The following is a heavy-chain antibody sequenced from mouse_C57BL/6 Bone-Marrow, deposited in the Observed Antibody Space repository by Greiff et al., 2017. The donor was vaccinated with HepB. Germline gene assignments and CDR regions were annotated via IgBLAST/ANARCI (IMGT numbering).Heavy chain of an antibody. D-gene: IGHD2-2*01. Sequence: VQLQQSGPELVKPGASVKISCKASGYAFSSSWMNWVKQRPGKGLEWIGRIYPGDGDTNYNGKFKGKATLTADKSSSTAYMQLSSLTSEDSAVYFCARGGLRPWYFDVWGTGTTVTVSS. CDR1: GYAFSSSW. CDR3: ARGGLRPWYFDV. J-gene: IGHJ1*03. CDR2: IYPGDGDT. V-gene: IGHV1-82*01.